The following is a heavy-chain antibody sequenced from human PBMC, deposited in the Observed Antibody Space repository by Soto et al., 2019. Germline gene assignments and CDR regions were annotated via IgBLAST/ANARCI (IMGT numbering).Heavy chain of an antibody. CDR1: DGSMTSGDQY. D-gene: IGHD1-1*01. J-gene: IGHJ6*02. Sequence: SETLSLTCTVPDGSMTSGDQYWTWIRHRPGEGLEWFGYINHRGSLYYNPSLKSRVSMSVDTSKNQFSLNLSSVTAADTAVYYCARELPQRQGRNMDVWGQGTTVTVSS. CDR3: ARELPQRQGRNMDV. V-gene: IGHV4-31*03. CDR2: INHRGSL.